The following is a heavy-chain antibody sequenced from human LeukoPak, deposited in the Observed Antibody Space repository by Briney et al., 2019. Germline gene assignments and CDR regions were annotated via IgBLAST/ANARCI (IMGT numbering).Heavy chain of an antibody. CDR1: GYSFTGYY. Sequence: ASVKVSCKASGYSFTGYYMHWVRQAPGQGLEWMGWINPNSGGTNYAQKFQGRVTMTRDTSISTAYMELSRLRSDDTAIYYCAKAFDYYDSSGYSYYFDYWGQGTLVTVSS. CDR2: INPNSGGT. D-gene: IGHD3-22*01. J-gene: IGHJ4*02. V-gene: IGHV1-2*02. CDR3: AKAFDYYDSSGYSYYFDY.